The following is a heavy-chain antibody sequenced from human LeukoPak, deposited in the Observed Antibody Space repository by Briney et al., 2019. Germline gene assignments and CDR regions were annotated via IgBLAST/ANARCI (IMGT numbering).Heavy chain of an antibody. J-gene: IGHJ4*02. D-gene: IGHD1-26*01. CDR1: GYTFTSYD. CDR3: ATVIVGATTGFDY. Sequence: ASVKVSCKASGYTFTSYDINWVRQATGQGLEWMGWMNPNSGNTGYAQKFQGRVTMTEDTSTDTAYMELSSLRSEDTAVYYCATVIVGATTGFDYWGQGTLVTVSS. CDR2: MNPNSGNT. V-gene: IGHV1-8*01.